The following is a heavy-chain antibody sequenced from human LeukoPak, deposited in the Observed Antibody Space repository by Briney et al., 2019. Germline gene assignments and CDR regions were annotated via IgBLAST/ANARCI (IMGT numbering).Heavy chain of an antibody. J-gene: IGHJ6*02. CDR3: ARLLYSDDFWSGYDTWYYYYYGMDV. D-gene: IGHD3-3*01. CDR2: IYYSGST. V-gene: IGHV4-39*01. Sequence: SETLSLTCTVSGGSISSSSYYWGWIRQPPGKGLEWIGSIYYSGSTYYNPSLKSRVTISVDTSKNQFSLKLSSVTAADTAVYYCARLLYSDDFWSGYDTWYYYYYGMDVWGQGTTVTVSS. CDR1: GGSISSSSYY.